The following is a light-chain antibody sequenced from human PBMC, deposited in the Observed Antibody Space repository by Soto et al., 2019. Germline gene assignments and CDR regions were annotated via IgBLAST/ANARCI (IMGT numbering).Light chain of an antibody. Sequence: DIQMTQPPSTLSASVGDRLTITCRASQSISSWLAWYQQKPGKAPKLXXYDASSLESGVPSRFSGSGSGTEFTLPISSLQTDDFATYDGQQYNSYSPWTFGQGTKVDIK. V-gene: IGKV1-5*01. CDR1: QSISSW. CDR3: QQYNSYSPWT. CDR2: DAS. J-gene: IGKJ1*01.